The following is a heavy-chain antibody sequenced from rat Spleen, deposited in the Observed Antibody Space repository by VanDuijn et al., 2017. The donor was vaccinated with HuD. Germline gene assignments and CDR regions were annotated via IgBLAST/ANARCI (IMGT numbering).Heavy chain of an antibody. CDR3: ARQAAPSYYWYFDF. D-gene: IGHD1-2*01. Sequence: EVQLVESGGGLVQPGRSLKLSCAASGFTFSDYAMAWVRQAPKKGLEWVATIIYDGSSTFYRDSVKGRFTISRDNAKSTLYLQMNSLRSEDTATYYCARQAAPSYYWYFDFWGPGTIVTVSS. J-gene: IGHJ1*01. CDR1: GFTFSDYA. V-gene: IGHV5-17*01. CDR2: IIYDGSST.